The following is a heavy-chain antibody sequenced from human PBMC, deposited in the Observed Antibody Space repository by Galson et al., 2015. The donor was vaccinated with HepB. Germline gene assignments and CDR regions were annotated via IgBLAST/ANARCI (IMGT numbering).Heavy chain of an antibody. D-gene: IGHD1-26*01. V-gene: IGHV3-30*18. J-gene: IGHJ4*02. CDR3: AKDRVGAMRYFDY. Sequence: SLRLSCAASGFTFGSYGMHWVRQAPGKGLEWVAVISYDGSNKYYADSVKGRFTISRDNSKNTLYLQMNSLRAEDTAVYYCAKDRVGAMRYFDYWGQGTLVTVSS. CDR2: ISYDGSNK. CDR1: GFTFGSYG.